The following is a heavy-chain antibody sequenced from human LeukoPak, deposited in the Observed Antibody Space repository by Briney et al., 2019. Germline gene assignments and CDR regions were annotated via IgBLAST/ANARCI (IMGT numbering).Heavy chain of an antibody. V-gene: IGHV3-53*01. CDR1: GFTVSSNY. D-gene: IGHD3-22*01. Sequence: GGSLRLSCAASGFTVSSNYMSWVRQAPGKGLEWVSVIYSGGSTYYADSVKGRFTISRDNSKNTLYLQMNSLRAEDTAVYYCARDHPRGSGSYWGQGTLVTVSS. J-gene: IGHJ4*02. CDR3: ARDHPRGSGSY. CDR2: IYSGGST.